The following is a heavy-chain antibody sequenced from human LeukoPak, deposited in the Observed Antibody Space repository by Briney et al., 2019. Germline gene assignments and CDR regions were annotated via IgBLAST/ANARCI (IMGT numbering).Heavy chain of an antibody. J-gene: IGHJ6*04. D-gene: IGHD2-2*01. V-gene: IGHV1-69*06. CDR1: GGTFSSYA. Sequence: SVKVSCKASGGTFSSYAISWVRQAPGQGLEWMGGIIPIFGTANYAQKFQGRVTITADKSTSTAYMELSSLRSEDTAVYYCASRIVVVPAAVLTGPDNYYYGMDVWGKGTTVTVSS. CDR3: ASRIVVVPAAVLTGPDNYYYGMDV. CDR2: IIPIFGTA.